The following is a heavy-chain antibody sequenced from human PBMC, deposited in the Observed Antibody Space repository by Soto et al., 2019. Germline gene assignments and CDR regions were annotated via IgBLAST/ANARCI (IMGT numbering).Heavy chain of an antibody. Sequence: GGSLRLSCAASGFTFSDYYMSWIRQAPGKGLEWVSYISSSGSTIYYADSVKGRFTISRDNAKNSLYLQMNSLRAEDTAVYYCARCGVATSEGYYYYYYMDVWGKGTTVTVSS. CDR3: ARCGVATSEGYYYYYYMDV. CDR2: ISSSGSTI. J-gene: IGHJ6*03. V-gene: IGHV3-11*01. D-gene: IGHD5-12*01. CDR1: GFTFSDYY.